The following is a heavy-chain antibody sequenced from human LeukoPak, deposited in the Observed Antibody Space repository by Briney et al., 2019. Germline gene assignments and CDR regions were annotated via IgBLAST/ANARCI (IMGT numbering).Heavy chain of an antibody. V-gene: IGHV4-4*07. J-gene: IGHJ5*02. CDR1: GGSISSYY. CDR2: IYTSGST. D-gene: IGHD6-13*01. CDR3: ARGIAAAGMGNWFDP. Sequence: SETLSLTCTVSGGSISSYYWSWIRQPAGKGLEWIGRIYTSGSTNYNPSLKSRVTISVDTSKNQFSLKLSSVTAADTAVYYCARGIAAAGMGNWFDPWGQGTLVTVSS.